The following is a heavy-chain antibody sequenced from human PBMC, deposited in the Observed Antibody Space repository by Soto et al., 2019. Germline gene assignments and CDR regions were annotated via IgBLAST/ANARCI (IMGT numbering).Heavy chain of an antibody. CDR1: GGSISSGGYY. CDR2: IYYSGST. J-gene: IGHJ4*02. D-gene: IGHD3-22*01. CDR3: ARTHSTYYYDSSGYSDYFDY. V-gene: IGHV4-31*03. Sequence: PSETLSLTCTVSGGSISSGGYYWSWIRQHPGKGLEWIGYIYYSGSTYYNPSLKSRVTISVDTSKNQFSLKLSSVTAADTAVYYCARTHSTYYYDSSGYSDYFDYWGQGTLVTVSS.